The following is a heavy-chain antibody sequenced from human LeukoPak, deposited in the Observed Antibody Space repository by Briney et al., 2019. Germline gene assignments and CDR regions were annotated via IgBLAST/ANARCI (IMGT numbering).Heavy chain of an antibody. V-gene: IGHV3-21*01. CDR1: GFTFTSYS. CDR3: ARGDFSSGLDY. Sequence: PGGSLRLSCAASGFTFTSYSMNWVRQPPGKGLEWVSFISSGSTYIYYADSLKGRFTISRDNAKNSLYLQMNSLRAEDTSVYYCARGDFSSGLDYWGQGTLVTVSS. D-gene: IGHD6-19*01. CDR2: ISSGSTYI. J-gene: IGHJ4*02.